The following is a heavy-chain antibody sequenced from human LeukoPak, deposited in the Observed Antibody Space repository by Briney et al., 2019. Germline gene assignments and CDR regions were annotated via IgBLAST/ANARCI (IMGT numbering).Heavy chain of an antibody. CDR1: GGSISSYY. D-gene: IGHD2-21*01. Sequence: SETLSLTCTVSGGSISSYYWSWIRQPAGKGLEWIGRIYTDGSTNYNPSLESRVTMSEDTSKNQFSLKLSSVTAADTAVYYCARDVVGDYYYYMDVWGKGTTVTVSS. CDR3: ARDVVGDYYYYMDV. CDR2: IYTDGST. J-gene: IGHJ6*03. V-gene: IGHV4-4*07.